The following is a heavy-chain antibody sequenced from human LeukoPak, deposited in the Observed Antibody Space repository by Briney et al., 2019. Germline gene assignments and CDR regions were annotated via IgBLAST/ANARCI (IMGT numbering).Heavy chain of an antibody. Sequence: GGSLRLSCAASGFTFSSYAMSWVRQAPGKGLECVSAISGSGGSTYYADSVKGRFTISRDNSKNTLYLQMNSLRAGVTAVYYCASCGEYYDFWSGYYYDAFDIWGQGTMVTVSS. J-gene: IGHJ3*02. V-gene: IGHV3-23*01. D-gene: IGHD3-3*01. CDR2: ISGSGGST. CDR1: GFTFSSYA. CDR3: ASCGEYYDFWSGYYYDAFDI.